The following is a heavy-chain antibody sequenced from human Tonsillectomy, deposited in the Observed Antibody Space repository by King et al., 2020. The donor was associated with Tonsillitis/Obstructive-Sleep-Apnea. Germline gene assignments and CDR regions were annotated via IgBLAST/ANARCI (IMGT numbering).Heavy chain of an antibody. CDR2: ISAYNGNT. CDR3: ARDLMSSSWYHWFDP. J-gene: IGHJ5*02. D-gene: IGHD6-13*01. Sequence: GQLVQSGAEVKKPGASVKVSCKASGYNFTNYGISWVRQAPGQGLEWMGWISAYNGNTNYAQKLQGRVTMTTDTSTSTAYMELSSLRSDDTAVYYCARDLMSSSWYHWFDPWGQGTLVTVSS. V-gene: IGHV1-18*01. CDR1: GYNFTNYG.